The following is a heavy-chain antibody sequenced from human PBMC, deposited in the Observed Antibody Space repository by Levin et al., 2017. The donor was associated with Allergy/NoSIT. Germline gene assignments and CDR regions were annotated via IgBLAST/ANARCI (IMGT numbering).Heavy chain of an antibody. D-gene: IGHD3-16*02. CDR3: ARTRYDYIWGSYHPYYYYYMDV. CDR1: GGSISSSY. Sequence: SQTLSLPCTVSGGSISSSYWSWIRQPPGKGLEWIGYIYYSGSTNYNPSLKSRVTISVDTSKNQFSLKLSSVTAADTAVYYCARTRYDYIWGSYHPYYYYYMDVWGKGTTVTVSS. CDR2: IYYSGST. J-gene: IGHJ6*03. V-gene: IGHV4-59*01.